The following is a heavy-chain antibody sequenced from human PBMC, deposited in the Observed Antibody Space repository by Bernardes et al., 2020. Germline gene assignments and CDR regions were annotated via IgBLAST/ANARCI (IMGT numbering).Heavy chain of an antibody. J-gene: IGHJ4*02. V-gene: IGHV4-34*01. CDR1: GGSFSGYY. D-gene: IGHD6-13*01. Sequence: SETLSLTRAVYGGSFSGYYWSWIRQPPGKGLEWIGEINHSGSTNYNPSLKSRVTISVDTSKNQFSLKLSSVTAADTAVYYCARGFRYSSSWYPGFGYWGQGTLVTVSS. CDR3: ARGFRYSSSWYPGFGY. CDR2: INHSGST.